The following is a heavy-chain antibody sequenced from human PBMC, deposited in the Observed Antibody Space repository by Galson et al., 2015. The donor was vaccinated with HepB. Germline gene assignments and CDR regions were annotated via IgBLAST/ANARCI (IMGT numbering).Heavy chain of an antibody. V-gene: IGHV4-4*07. CDR3: ARDYWSGLNVDV. J-gene: IGHJ6*04. CDR2: IHTSGTT. D-gene: IGHD3-3*01. CDR1: GSSIDSYY. Sequence: TLSLTCSVSGSSIDSYYWSWIRQTAGKGLEWIGHIHTSGTTNYNPSLTSRATISGDVSRKQLSLTLISVTAADTGVYYCARDYWSGLNVDVWGKGTAVTVSS.